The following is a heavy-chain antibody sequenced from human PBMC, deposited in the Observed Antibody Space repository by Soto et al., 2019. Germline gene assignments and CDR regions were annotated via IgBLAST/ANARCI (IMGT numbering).Heavy chain of an antibody. CDR3: ARGGGSGYYSYYYYGMDV. V-gene: IGHV4-34*01. CDR2: INHSGST. J-gene: IGHJ6*04. CDR1: GGSFSGYY. Sequence: SETLSLTCAVYGGSFSGYYWSWIRQPPGKGLEWIGEINHSGSTNYNPSLKSRVTISVDTSKNQFSPKLSSVTAADTAVYYCARGGGSGYYSYYYYGMDVWGKGTTGTVSS. D-gene: IGHD3-3*01.